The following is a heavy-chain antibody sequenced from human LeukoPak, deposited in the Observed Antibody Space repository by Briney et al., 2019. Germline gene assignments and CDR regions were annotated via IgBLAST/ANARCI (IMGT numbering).Heavy chain of an antibody. J-gene: IGHJ4*02. CDR3: AKVGPLATAVDY. V-gene: IGHV3-23*01. Sequence: GGSLRLSCAASGFTFSSYGMSWVRQAPGKGLEWVSAISGSGGSTYYADSVKGRFTISRDNSKNTLYLQMNSLRAEDAAVYYCAKVGPLATAVDYWGQGTLVTVSS. D-gene: IGHD5-12*01. CDR1: GFTFSSYG. CDR2: ISGSGGST.